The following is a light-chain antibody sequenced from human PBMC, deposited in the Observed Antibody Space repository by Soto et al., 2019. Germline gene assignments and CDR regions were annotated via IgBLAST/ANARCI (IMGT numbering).Light chain of an antibody. Sequence: EIVLTQSPGTLSLSPGERATLSCRASQSVRSDSLSWYQQKPGQAPRLLIYAASSRATGIPDRFSGSGSGTDFTLTISRLEPEDFAVYYCQQSTRSRLTFGGGTKVEIQ. CDR2: AAS. V-gene: IGKV3-20*01. J-gene: IGKJ4*01. CDR3: QQSTRSRLT. CDR1: QSVRSDS.